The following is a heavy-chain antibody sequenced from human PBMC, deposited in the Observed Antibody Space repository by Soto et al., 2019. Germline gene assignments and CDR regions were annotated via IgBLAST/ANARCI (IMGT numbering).Heavy chain of an antibody. CDR2: MNPNSGNT. CDR3: ARGRSSSWYPDGYYYYGMDV. V-gene: IGHV1-8*01. D-gene: IGHD6-13*01. J-gene: IGHJ6*02. CDR1: GYTFTSYD. Sequence: ASVKVSCKASGYTFTSYDINWVRQATGQGLEWMGWMNPNSGNTGYAQKFQGRVTMTSNTSISTAYMELSSLRSEDTAVYYCARGRSSSWYPDGYYYYGMDVWGQGTTVTVSS.